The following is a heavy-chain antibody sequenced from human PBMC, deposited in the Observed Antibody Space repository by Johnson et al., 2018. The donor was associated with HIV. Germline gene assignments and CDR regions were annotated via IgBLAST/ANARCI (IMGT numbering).Heavy chain of an antibody. CDR1: GITVTSNF. V-gene: IGHV3-66*02. J-gene: IGHJ3*02. CDR2: VYSTFGP. D-gene: IGHD3-9*01. Sequence: VQLVESGGGVVQPGGSLRLSCAASGITVTSNFMTWVRQPPGKGLDWVSAVYSTFGPYYADSVRGRFTISTDNSKNTLYLQMNSLRAEDTAVYYCARDGRFYDILTDYYSNAFDIWGQGTMVTVSS. CDR3: ARDGRFYDILTDYYSNAFDI.